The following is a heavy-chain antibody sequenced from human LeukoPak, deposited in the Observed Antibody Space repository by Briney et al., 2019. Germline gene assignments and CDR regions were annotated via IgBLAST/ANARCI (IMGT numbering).Heavy chain of an antibody. J-gene: IGHJ4*02. CDR1: GFSLSTSGMC. D-gene: IGHD1-26*01. Sequence: SGPTLVNPTQTLTLTCTFSGFSLSTSGMCVSWIRQPPGKALEWLARIDWDDDKYYSTSLKTRLTISKDTSKNQVVLTMTNMDPVDTATYYCARIKRGSHYFDYWGQGTLVTVSS. V-gene: IGHV2-70*11. CDR2: IDWDDDK. CDR3: ARIKRGSHYFDY.